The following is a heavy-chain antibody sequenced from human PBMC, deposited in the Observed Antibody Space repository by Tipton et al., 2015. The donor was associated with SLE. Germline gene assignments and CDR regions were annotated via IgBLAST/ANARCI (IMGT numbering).Heavy chain of an antibody. Sequence: QSGAEVKKPGSSVKVSCKASGGTFSSYAISWVRQAPGQGLEWMGGIIPIFGTANYAQKFQGRVTITVDESTSTAYMELSSLRSEDTAVYYCARALGKMATMDDAFDIWGQGTMVTVSP. CDR2: IIPIFGTA. J-gene: IGHJ3*02. V-gene: IGHV1-69*01. CDR1: GGTFSSYA. D-gene: IGHD5-24*01. CDR3: ARALGKMATMDDAFDI.